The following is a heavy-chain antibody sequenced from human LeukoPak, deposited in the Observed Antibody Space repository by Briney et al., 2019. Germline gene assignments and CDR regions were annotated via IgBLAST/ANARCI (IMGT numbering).Heavy chain of an antibody. V-gene: IGHV1-18*01. CDR1: RYTFTSYG. CDR2: ISAYNGNT. Sequence: ASVKVSCKASRYTFTSYGISWVRQAPGQGLEWIGCISAYNGNTNYAQNLQGRVTMTTATSTSTAYIELRSLRSDDTAVYYCARAALDGPEGYMDVWGKGTTVTVSS. CDR3: ARAALDGPEGYMDV. J-gene: IGHJ6*03. D-gene: IGHD5-24*01.